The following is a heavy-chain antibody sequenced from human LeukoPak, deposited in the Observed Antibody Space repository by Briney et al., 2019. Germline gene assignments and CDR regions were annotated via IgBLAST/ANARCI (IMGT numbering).Heavy chain of an antibody. CDR3: SIRSYFDSSGLFDY. CDR1: GGSFSGYY. V-gene: IGHV4-34*01. D-gene: IGHD3-22*01. CDR2: IYYSGST. J-gene: IGHJ4*02. Sequence: SETLSLTCAVYGGSFSGYYWSWIRQPPGKGLEWIGSIYYSGSTYYNPSLKSRVTISVDTSKNQFSLKLSSVTAADTAVYYCSIRSYFDSSGLFDYWGQGTLATVSS.